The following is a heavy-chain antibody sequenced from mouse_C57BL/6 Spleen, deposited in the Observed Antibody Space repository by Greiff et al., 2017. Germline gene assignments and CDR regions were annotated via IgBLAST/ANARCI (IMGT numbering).Heavy chain of an antibody. D-gene: IGHD1-1*01. J-gene: IGHJ2*01. CDR2: ISDGGSYT. CDR3: ARGSYYGSSYLYYFDY. V-gene: IGHV5-4*01. Sequence: EVQLVESGGGLVKPGGSLKLSCAASGFTFSSYAMSWVRQTPEKRLEWVATISDGGSYTYYPDNVKGRFTISRDNAKNNLYLQMSHLKSEDTAMYYCARGSYYGSSYLYYFDYWGQGTTLTVSS. CDR1: GFTFSSYA.